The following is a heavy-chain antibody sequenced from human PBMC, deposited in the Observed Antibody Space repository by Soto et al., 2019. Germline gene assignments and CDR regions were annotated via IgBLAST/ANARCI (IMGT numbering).Heavy chain of an antibody. Sequence: EVQLLESGGGSVQPGGSLRLSCEASGFTFSNYAMNWVRQAPGKGLEWVSGISGSGGGTFFADSVRGRFTISRDNSKNILHLQLNSLRAEDTAIYFRAKFSRRFLWPGEPTNMDLWGKGTTVTVSS. J-gene: IGHJ6*03. CDR2: ISGSGGGT. CDR1: GFTFSNYA. V-gene: IGHV3-23*01. D-gene: IGHD3-10*01. CDR3: AKFSRRFLWPGEPTNMDL.